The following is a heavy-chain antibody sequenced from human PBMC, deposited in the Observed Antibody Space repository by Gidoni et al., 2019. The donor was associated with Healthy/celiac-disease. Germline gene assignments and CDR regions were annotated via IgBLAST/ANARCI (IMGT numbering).Heavy chain of an antibody. D-gene: IGHD2-15*01. Sequence: QVQLQESGPGLVKPSQTLSLTCTVSGGSISSGGYYWSWIRQHPGKGLEWIGYIYYSGSTYYNPSLKSRVTISVDTSKNQFSLKLSSVTAADTAVYYCARGVVVAATPEYYFDYWGQGTLVTVSS. CDR1: GGSISSGGYY. J-gene: IGHJ4*02. V-gene: IGHV4-31*03. CDR3: ARGVVVAATPEYYFDY. CDR2: IYYSGST.